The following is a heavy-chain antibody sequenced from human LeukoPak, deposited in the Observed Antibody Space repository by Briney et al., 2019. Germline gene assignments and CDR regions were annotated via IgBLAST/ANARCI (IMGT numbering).Heavy chain of an antibody. J-gene: IGHJ4*02. CDR3: ARDRYRFYYDSSGYQTPPDY. V-gene: IGHV1-46*01. CDR2: INPSGGST. D-gene: IGHD3-22*01. CDR1: GYTFTSYY. Sequence: ASVKVSCKASGYTFTSYYMHWVRQAPGQGLEWMGIINPSGGSTSYAQKFQGRVTMTRDTSTSTVYMDLSSLRSEDTAVYYCARDRYRFYYDSSGYQTPPDYWGQGTLVTVSS.